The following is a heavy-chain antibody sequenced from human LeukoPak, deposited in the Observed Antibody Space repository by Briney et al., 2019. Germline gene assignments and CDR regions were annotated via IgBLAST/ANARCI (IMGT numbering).Heavy chain of an antibody. D-gene: IGHD3-9*01. Sequence: PGGSLRLSCAASGFTFSSYSMNWVRQAPGKGLEWVSAICGSGGSTYYADSVKGRFTISRDNSKNTLYLQMNSLRAEDTAVYYCAKSHPHELRYLVSNFFFDYWGQGTLVTVSS. J-gene: IGHJ4*02. CDR2: ICGSGGST. CDR1: GFTFSSYS. CDR3: AKSHPHELRYLVSNFFFDY. V-gene: IGHV3-23*01.